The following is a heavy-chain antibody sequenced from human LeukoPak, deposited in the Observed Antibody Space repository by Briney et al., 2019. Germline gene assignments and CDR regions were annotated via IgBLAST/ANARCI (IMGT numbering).Heavy chain of an antibody. CDR2: ISGDGGST. CDR3: AKGIAAAGLTDY. CDR1: GFTFDDYA. Sequence: GGSLRLSCAASGFTFDDYAMHWVRQAPGKGLEWGSLISGDGGSTYYADSVKGRFTISRDNSKNSLYLQMNSLRTEDTALYYCAKGIAAAGLTDYWGQGTLVTVSS. D-gene: IGHD6-13*01. V-gene: IGHV3-43*02. J-gene: IGHJ4*02.